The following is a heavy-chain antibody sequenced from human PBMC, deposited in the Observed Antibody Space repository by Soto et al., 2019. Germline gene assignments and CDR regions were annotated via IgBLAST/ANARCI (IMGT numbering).Heavy chain of an antibody. CDR3: AREDSIIIPAVSDF. CDR1: GLAFNNYG. D-gene: IGHD2-2*01. V-gene: IGHV3-21*01. J-gene: IGHJ4*02. CDR2: ISKSAYT. Sequence: GGSLRLSCTVSGLAFNNYGINWVRQAPGKGLEWVSSISKSAYTYYSDSVKGRFAISRDNARSSVSLQMNTLRVEDTAVYYCAREDSIIIPAVSDFWGQGTLVTVSS.